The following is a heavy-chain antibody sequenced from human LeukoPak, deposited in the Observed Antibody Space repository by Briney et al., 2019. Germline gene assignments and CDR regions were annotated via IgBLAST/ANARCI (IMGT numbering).Heavy chain of an antibody. D-gene: IGHD2-2*01. CDR2: ISSRSSTI. V-gene: IGHV3-48*01. CDR3: AKATSRYFDY. CDR1: GFTFSSYS. Sequence: GGSLRLSCAASGFTFSSYSMNWVRQAPGKGLEWVSYISSRSSTIYYADSVKGRFTISRDNSKNTLYLQMNSLRAEDTAVYYCAKATSRYFDYWGQGTLVTVSS. J-gene: IGHJ4*02.